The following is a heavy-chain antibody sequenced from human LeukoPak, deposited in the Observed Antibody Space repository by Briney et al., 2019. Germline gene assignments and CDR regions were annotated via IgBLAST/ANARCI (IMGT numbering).Heavy chain of an antibody. CDR2: IIPIFGTA. J-gene: IGHJ5*02. Sequence: ASVKVSCKASGGTFSSYAISWVRQAPGQGLEWMGGIIPIFGTANYAQKFQGRVTITADESTSTAYMELSSLRSEDTAVYYCARDRGPYDFRSGYYLNWFDPWGQGTLVTVSS. D-gene: IGHD3-3*01. CDR1: GGTFSSYA. V-gene: IGHV1-69*01. CDR3: ARDRGPYDFRSGYYLNWFDP.